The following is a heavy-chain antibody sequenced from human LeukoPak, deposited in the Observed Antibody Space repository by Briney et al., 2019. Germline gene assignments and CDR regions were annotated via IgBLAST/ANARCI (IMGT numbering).Heavy chain of an antibody. V-gene: IGHV3-21*01. D-gene: IGHD7-27*01. J-gene: IGHJ2*01. CDR1: GFTFSSYS. CDR3: AKDLTDWYFDL. CDR2: ISSSSSYI. Sequence: GGSLRLSCAASGFTFSSYSMNWVRQAPGKGLEWVSSISSSSSYIYYADSVKGRFTISRDNAKNSLYLQMNSLRAEDTAVYYCAKDLTDWYFDLWGRGTLVTVSS.